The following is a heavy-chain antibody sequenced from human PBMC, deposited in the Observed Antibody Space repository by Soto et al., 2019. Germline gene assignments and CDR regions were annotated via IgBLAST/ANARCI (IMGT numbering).Heavy chain of an antibody. Sequence: SDTLSLTCSVSGVSVSDYHWTWIRLTPKKELQWIGFIHYNGRTDSSPSLKSRVTISLDMSKNHVSLILKSVNIADTAMYYCARQVVTASSPIYYFDYWGQGILVTVSS. V-gene: IGHV4-59*02. CDR3: ARQVVTASSPIYYFDY. D-gene: IGHD2-21*02. CDR1: GVSVSDYH. CDR2: IHYNGRT. J-gene: IGHJ4*02.